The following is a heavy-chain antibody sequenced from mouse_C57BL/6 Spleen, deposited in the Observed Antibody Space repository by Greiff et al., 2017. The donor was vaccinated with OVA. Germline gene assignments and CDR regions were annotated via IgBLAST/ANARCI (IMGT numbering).Heavy chain of an antibody. D-gene: IGHD1-3*01. Sequence: EVQGVESGGGLVKPGGSLKLSCAASGFTFSDYGMHWVRQAPEKGLEWVAYISSGSSTIYYADTLKGRFTISRDNAKNTLFMQMTSLRSEDTEMYYGARSGLSRAMDYWGQGTSVTVSS. J-gene: IGHJ4*01. CDR3: ARSGLSRAMDY. V-gene: IGHV5-17*01. CDR2: ISSGSSTI. CDR1: GFTFSDYG.